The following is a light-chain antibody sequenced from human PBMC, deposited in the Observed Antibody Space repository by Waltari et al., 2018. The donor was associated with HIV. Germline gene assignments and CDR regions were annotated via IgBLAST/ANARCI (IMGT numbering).Light chain of an antibody. Sequence: QSALTQPRSVSGYPGQSVTISCTGTRSDVGGYKSVSWYQQLPGKAPQLLIYDLTARPSAVPDRFSGSKSGNTASLTISGLQAEDEADYYCCSFAGSYTWLFGGGTKLTVL. CDR1: RSDVGGYKS. V-gene: IGLV2-11*01. J-gene: IGLJ2*01. CDR3: CSFAGSYTWL. CDR2: DLT.